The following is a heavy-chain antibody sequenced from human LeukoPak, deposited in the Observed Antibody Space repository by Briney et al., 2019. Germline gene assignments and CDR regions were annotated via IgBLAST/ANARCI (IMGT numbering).Heavy chain of an antibody. Sequence: GGSLRLSCAASGFTFSSYSMNWVRQAPGKGLEWVSSISSSSSYIYYADSVKGRFTISRDNAKNSLYLQMNSLRAEDTAVYYCARVLQRIAVAGTALDYWGQGTLVTVSS. CDR2: ISSSSSYI. D-gene: IGHD6-19*01. CDR3: ARVLQRIAVAGTALDY. J-gene: IGHJ4*02. CDR1: GFTFSSYS. V-gene: IGHV3-21*01.